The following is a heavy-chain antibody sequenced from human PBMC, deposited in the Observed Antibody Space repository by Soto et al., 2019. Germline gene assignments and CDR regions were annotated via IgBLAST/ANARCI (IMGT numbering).Heavy chain of an antibody. CDR2: SYYSADS. CDR1: GGSVGSSGHY. D-gene: IGHD2-2*01. CDR3: ARHTSRGYSSSWFFDD. Sequence: QLQLQESGPGLVKPSETLSLICNVSGGSVGSSGHYWGWLRPATGQGLEWIVSSYYSADSYYNLSPKSRVTTHWDASTNQFSLTRTAVTAADTAVYYGARHTSRGYSSSWFFDDWGQGTLVTVSS. J-gene: IGHJ4*02. V-gene: IGHV4-39*01.